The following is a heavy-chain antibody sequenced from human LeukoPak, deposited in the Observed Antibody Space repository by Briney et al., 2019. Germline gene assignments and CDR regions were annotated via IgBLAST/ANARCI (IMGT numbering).Heavy chain of an antibody. J-gene: IGHJ4*02. V-gene: IGHV3-21*01. Sequence: GGSLRLSCAASRFTFSNYAMGWVRQAPGKGLEWVSSISSSSSYIYYADSVKGRFTISRDNAKNSLYLQMNSLRAEDTAVYYCARHLYSSEYYFDYWGQGTLVTVSS. CDR3: ARHLYSSEYYFDY. CDR1: RFTFSNYA. CDR2: ISSSSSYI. D-gene: IGHD5-18*01.